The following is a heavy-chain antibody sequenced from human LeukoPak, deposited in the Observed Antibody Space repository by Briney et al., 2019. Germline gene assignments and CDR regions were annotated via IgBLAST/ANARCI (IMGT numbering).Heavy chain of an antibody. D-gene: IGHD6-6*01. V-gene: IGHV3-23*01. CDR1: GFTFSSYA. J-gene: IGHJ6*03. Sequence: GGSLRLSCAASGFTFSSYAMSWVRQAPGKGLEWVSAISGSGGSTYYADSVKGRFTISRDNSKNTLYLQMNSLRAEDTAVYYCAKGARQEGAYSSSGYYYYYMDVWGKGTTVTVSS. CDR2: ISGSGGST. CDR3: AKGARQEGAYSSSGYYYYYMDV.